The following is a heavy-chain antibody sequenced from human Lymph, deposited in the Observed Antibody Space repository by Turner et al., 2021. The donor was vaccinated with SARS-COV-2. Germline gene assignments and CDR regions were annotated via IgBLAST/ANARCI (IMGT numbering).Heavy chain of an antibody. J-gene: IGHJ3*01. CDR1: GYTFTGYY. CDR3: ARGGLYYYDSSAYYGDAFDF. D-gene: IGHD3-22*01. V-gene: IGHV1-2*02. Sequence: QVQLVQSGAEVKEPGASVKVSCKASGYTFTGYYMHWVRQAPGQGLEWMGWINPESGGTNYAQNFQDRVTMTRDTSISTAYMELSRLRSDDTAVYYCARGGLYYYDSSAYYGDAFDFWGQGTMVTVSS. CDR2: INPESGGT.